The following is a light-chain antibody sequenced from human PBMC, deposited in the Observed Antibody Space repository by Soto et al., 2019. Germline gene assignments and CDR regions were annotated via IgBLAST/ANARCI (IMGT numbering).Light chain of an antibody. Sequence: EIVMTQSPATLSVSPGERATLSCRASQSVNSNLAWYQQKPGQAPRLLIYGASTRATGIPARFSGSGSGTEFTLTISSLEPEDFAVYYCQQRSNWPFTFGQGTRLENK. CDR2: GAS. V-gene: IGKV3-15*01. CDR1: QSVNSN. CDR3: QQRSNWPFT. J-gene: IGKJ5*01.